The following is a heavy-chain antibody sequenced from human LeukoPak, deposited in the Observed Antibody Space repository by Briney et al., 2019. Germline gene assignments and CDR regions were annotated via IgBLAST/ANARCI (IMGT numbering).Heavy chain of an antibody. CDR3: AKARTVVGATSFDY. CDR1: GFPLSTFG. J-gene: IGHJ4*02. CDR2: LEYLRCDK. V-gene: IGHV3-30*14. Sequence: GGPLRLSCAASGFPLSTFGMHWVRQAPAKELDWVAALEYLRCDKYYPDSRKGLLTISRDHSRNTLYLQMNSLRAEDTAVYYCAKARTVVGATSFDYWGLGTLVTVSS. D-gene: IGHD1-26*01.